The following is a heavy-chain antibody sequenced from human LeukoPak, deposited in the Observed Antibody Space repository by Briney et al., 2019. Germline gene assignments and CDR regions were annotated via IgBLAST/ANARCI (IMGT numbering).Heavy chain of an antibody. Sequence: GGSLRLSCAASGFTSSSYAMHWVRQAPGKGLEWVAVISYDGSNKYYADSVKGRFTISRDNSKNTLYLQMNSLRAEDTAVYYCARAASYVVSYYYYGMDVWGQGTTVTVSS. CDR3: ARAASYVVSYYYYGMDV. V-gene: IGHV3-30-3*01. D-gene: IGHD3-22*01. CDR2: ISYDGSNK. J-gene: IGHJ6*02. CDR1: GFTSSSYA.